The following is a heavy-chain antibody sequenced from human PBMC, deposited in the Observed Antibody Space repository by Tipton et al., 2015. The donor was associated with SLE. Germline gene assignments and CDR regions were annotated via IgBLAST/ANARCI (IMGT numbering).Heavy chain of an antibody. J-gene: IGHJ3*02. CDR2: IRSAANNYAT. CDR1: GFTFSGSA. V-gene: IGHV3-73*01. D-gene: IGHD3-22*01. Sequence: SLRLSCAASGFTFSGSAFHWVRQASGKGLEWVGRIRSAANNYATAYAASVKGRFTISRDDSENTAYLQMNFLKTEDTAVYYCTINYYDSSGYSDDAFDIWGQGTTVTVSS. CDR3: TINYYDSSGYSDDAFDI.